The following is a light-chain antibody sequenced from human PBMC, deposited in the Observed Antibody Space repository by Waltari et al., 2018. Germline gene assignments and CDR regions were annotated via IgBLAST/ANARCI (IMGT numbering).Light chain of an antibody. CDR2: GAS. CDR3: QQYGSSPGMYT. V-gene: IGKV3-20*01. J-gene: IGKJ2*01. Sequence: EIVLTQSPGTLSLSPGERATLSCRASQSVSSSYLAWYQQKPGQAPRLLIYGASSRATGIPDRFSGSGSGTDFTLTISRLEPEDVAVYYCQQYGSSPGMYTFGQGTKLEIK. CDR1: QSVSSSY.